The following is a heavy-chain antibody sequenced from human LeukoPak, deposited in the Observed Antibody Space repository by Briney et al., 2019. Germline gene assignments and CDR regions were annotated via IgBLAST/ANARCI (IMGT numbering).Heavy chain of an antibody. J-gene: IGHJ4*01. D-gene: IGHD3-16*01. CDR2: ISGSADRT. Sequence: GGSLRLSCAASGFTFSTFALSSVRRAPGKGLEWLSTISGSADRTLYAGSVRGRFTISRYNPKNTLYLQVNSLRADDTAVYFCAQGGIGTVGDHWGHGTQVTVST. CDR1: GFTFSTFA. CDR3: AQGGIGTVGDH. V-gene: IGHV3-23*01.